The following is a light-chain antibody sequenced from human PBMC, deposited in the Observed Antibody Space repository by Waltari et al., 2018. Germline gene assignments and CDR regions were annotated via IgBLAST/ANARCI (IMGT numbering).Light chain of an antibody. CDR3: QQYGSPPLT. CDR1: QSVKNNY. Sequence: DIVLTPSPGTLSLFPGERATLPCRASQSVKNNYLAGYLQKPGQAPRLLIYGASNRAIGIPDRFSGSGSGTDFTLTISRLEPEDFAVFYCQQYGSPPLTFGGGTKVEIK. CDR2: GAS. V-gene: IGKV3-20*01. J-gene: IGKJ4*01.